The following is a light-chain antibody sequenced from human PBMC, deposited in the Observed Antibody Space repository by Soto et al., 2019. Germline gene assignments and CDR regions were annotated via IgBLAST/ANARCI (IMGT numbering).Light chain of an antibody. Sequence: DIQMTQSPSTLSASVGDRVTITCRASQSISSWLAWYQQKPGKAPKLLIYDASRLQSGVPSRFSGSGSGTEFTLTIDSLQPDDLSTYYCQQYNSYLLWPFAQEPKVAIK. V-gene: IGKV1-5*01. CDR3: QQYNSYLLWP. J-gene: IGKJ1*01. CDR2: DAS. CDR1: QSISSW.